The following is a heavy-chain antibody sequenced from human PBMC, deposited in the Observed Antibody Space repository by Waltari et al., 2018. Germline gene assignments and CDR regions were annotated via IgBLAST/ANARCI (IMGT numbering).Heavy chain of an antibody. CDR3: FAGSSPFDY. CDR1: GFTFSSYA. J-gene: IGHJ4*02. Sequence: QVQLVESGGGVVQPGRSLRLSCAASGFTFSSYAMHWVRQAPGKGLGWVAVISYDGSNKYYADSVKGRFTISRDNSKNTLYLQMNSLRAEDTAVYYCFAGSSPFDYWGQGTLVTVSS. D-gene: IGHD6-6*01. V-gene: IGHV3-30-3*01. CDR2: ISYDGSNK.